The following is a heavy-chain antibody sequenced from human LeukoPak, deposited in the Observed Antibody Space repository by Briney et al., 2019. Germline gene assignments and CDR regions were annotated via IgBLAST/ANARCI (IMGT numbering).Heavy chain of an antibody. D-gene: IGHD6-13*01. V-gene: IGHV4-39*07. CDR3: TRWGGAAAGQYGMDV. CDR1: GGSINSDNYY. J-gene: IGHJ6*02. Sequence: PSETLSLTCTVSGGSINSDNYYWGWIRQPPGKGLEWIGSIYYSEGTYYDPSLKSRVTISVDTSKNQFSLKLRSVTAADTAVYYCTRWGGAAAGQYGMDVWGQGTTVTVSS. CDR2: IYYSEGT.